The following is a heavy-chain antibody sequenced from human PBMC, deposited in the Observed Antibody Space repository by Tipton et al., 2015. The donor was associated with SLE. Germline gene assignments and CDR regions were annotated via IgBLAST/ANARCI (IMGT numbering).Heavy chain of an antibody. Sequence: SLRLSCAASGFTVSSNYMSWVRQAPGKGLEWVSVIYSGGSRYYADSVKGRFTISRDNSKNTLYLQMNSLRAEDTAVYYCAKESPDYYYMDVWGKGTTVTVSS. CDR1: GFTVSSNY. CDR3: AKESPDYYYMDV. CDR2: IYSGGSR. V-gene: IGHV3-53*01. J-gene: IGHJ6*03.